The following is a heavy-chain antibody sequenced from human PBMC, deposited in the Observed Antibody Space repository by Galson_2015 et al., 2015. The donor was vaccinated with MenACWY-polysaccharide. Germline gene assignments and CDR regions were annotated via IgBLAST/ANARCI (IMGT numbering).Heavy chain of an antibody. CDR2: VSGTDGNT. V-gene: IGHV3-23*01. CDR1: GFPFSRYA. Sequence: SLRLSCAASGFPFSRYAMTWVRQAPGKGLEWVSTVSGTDGNTYYAASVKGRFTISRDNSKNTLYLQMNSLRAEDTAIYYCAKGLGSFDFWGLGTLVTVSS. D-gene: IGHD3-10*01. CDR3: AKGLGSFDF. J-gene: IGHJ4*02.